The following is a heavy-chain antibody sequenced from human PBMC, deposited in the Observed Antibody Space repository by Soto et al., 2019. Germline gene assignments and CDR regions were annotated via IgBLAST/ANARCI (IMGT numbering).Heavy chain of an antibody. Sequence: TLSLTCSVSGGSITRDGYYWSWVRQDPGQGLEWIGFVFYTGSTYYNPSLTSRVAMSLDRSKNQFSLELRSLTAADTGVYFCAGQPSYGDHMDYWGQGTMVTVSS. V-gene: IGHV4-31*03. CDR2: VFYTGST. CDR1: GGSITRDGYY. D-gene: IGHD4-17*01. CDR3: AGQPSYGDHMDY. J-gene: IGHJ4*02.